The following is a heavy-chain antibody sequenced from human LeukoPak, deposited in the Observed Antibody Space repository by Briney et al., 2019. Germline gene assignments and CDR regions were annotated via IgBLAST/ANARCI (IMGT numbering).Heavy chain of an antibody. Sequence: ASVKVSCKASGYTFTGYYMHWVRQAPGQGLEWMGWINPNSGGTNYAQKFQGRVTMTRDTSISTAYMELSRLRSDDTAVYYCARGSPSSYCSGGSCYRYGMDVWGQGTTVTVSS. V-gene: IGHV1-2*02. CDR3: ARGSPSSYCSGGSCYRYGMDV. D-gene: IGHD2-15*01. J-gene: IGHJ6*02. CDR1: GYTFTGYY. CDR2: INPNSGGT.